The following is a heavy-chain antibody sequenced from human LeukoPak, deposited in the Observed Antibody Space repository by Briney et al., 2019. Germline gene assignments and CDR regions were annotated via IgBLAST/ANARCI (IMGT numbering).Heavy chain of an antibody. J-gene: IGHJ3*02. CDR3: ARATELFDI. D-gene: IGHD3-10*01. CDR1: GGSISSYY. V-gene: IGHV4-59*01. Sequence: SSETLSLTCTVSGGSISSYYWSWIRQPPGKGLEWIGYIYYSGSTNYNPSLKSRVTISVDTSKNQFSLKLSSVTAADTAVYYCARATELFDIWGQGTMVTVSS. CDR2: IYYSGST.